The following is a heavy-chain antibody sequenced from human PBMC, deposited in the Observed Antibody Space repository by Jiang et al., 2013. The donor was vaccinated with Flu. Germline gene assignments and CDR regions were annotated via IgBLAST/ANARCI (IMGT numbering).Heavy chain of an antibody. CDR2: INAGNGNT. D-gene: IGHD2-15*01. J-gene: IGHJ4*02. Sequence: SGAEVKKPGASVKVSCKGSGYIFSFSAMHWVRQAPGQRLEWMGWINAGNGNTRYSQKFQGRVTFTRDTSANTAYMELGSLRSEDTAVYYCAKDSGGGAAYFDFWGQGTQVTVSS. CDR1: GYIFSFSA. CDR3: AKDSGGGAAYFDF. V-gene: IGHV1-3*01.